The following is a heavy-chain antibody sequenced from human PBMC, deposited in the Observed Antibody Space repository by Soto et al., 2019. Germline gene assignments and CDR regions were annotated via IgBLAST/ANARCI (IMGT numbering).Heavy chain of an antibody. V-gene: IGHV1-69*04. J-gene: IGHJ6*03. CDR3: ARDWPPGGIAARGVTYYYMDV. CDR2: IIPILGIA. Sequence: GASVKVSCKASGGTFSSYTISWVRQAPGQGLEWMGRIIPILGIANYAQKFQGRVTITADKSTSTAYMELSSLRSEDTAVYYCARDWPPGGIAARGVTYYYMDVWGKGTTVTVSS. D-gene: IGHD6-6*01. CDR1: GGTFSSYT.